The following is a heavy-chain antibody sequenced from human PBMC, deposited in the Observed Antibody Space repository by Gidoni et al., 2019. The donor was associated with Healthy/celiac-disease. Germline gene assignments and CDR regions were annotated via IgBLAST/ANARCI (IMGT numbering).Heavy chain of an antibody. V-gene: IGHV3-15*07. Sequence: EVQLVESGGGLVKPGGSLRLSCAASGFTFSNAWMNWVRQAPGKGLEWVGRIKSKTDGGTTDYAAPVKGRFTISRDDSKNTLYLQMNSLKTEDTAVYYCTTRRPYYGSGSADYWGQGTLVTVSS. D-gene: IGHD3-10*01. CDR1: GFTFSNAW. J-gene: IGHJ4*02. CDR2: IKSKTDGGTT. CDR3: TTRRPYYGSGSADY.